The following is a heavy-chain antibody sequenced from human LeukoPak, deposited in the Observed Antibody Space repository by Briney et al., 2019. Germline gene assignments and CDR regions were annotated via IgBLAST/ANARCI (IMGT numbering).Heavy chain of an antibody. Sequence: GGSLRLSCAAPGFNFDDYALHWVRQAPGKGLEWVSLINGDGGSTFYADSVKGRFTISRDNSKNSLYLQMSSLRSDDTALYYCARESDSSGWYDYWGQGTLVTVAS. CDR2: INGDGGST. CDR1: GFNFDDYA. CDR3: ARESDSSGWYDY. J-gene: IGHJ4*02. V-gene: IGHV3-43*02. D-gene: IGHD6-19*01.